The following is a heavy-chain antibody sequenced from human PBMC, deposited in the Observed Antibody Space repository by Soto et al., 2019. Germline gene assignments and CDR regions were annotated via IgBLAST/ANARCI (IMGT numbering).Heavy chain of an antibody. CDR1: GGSFSSYD. V-gene: IGHV4-34*01. D-gene: IGHD2-8*02. CDR3: ARDKITGLFDY. Sequence: SETLSLTCAVYGGSFSSYDWTWIRQPPGTGLEWIGEINHSGSTNYNPSLNSRVTISVDTSKNQFSLKLTSVTAADTAVYYCARDKITGLFDYWGQGILVTVSS. CDR2: INHSGST. J-gene: IGHJ4*02.